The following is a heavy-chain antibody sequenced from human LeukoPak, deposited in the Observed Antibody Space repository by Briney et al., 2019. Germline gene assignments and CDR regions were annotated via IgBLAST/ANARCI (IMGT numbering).Heavy chain of an antibody. Sequence: GWSLRLSCAASGFTFSTYWMHWVRQAPGKGLVWVSRIRPEGTTTAYADSVKGRFTISRDNAENTLFLQMNSLSAEDTAVYYCARDLDWILFDYWGQGTLVTVSS. CDR1: GFTFSTYW. CDR3: ARDLDWILFDY. CDR2: IRPEGTTT. D-gene: IGHD3-9*01. V-gene: IGHV3-74*03. J-gene: IGHJ4*02.